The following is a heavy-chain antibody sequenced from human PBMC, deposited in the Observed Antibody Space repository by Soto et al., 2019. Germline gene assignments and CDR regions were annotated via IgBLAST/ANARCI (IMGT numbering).Heavy chain of an antibody. J-gene: IGHJ5*02. V-gene: IGHV4-38-2*01. CDR3: ARLLGSSGWTGDNWFDP. D-gene: IGHD6-19*01. CDR2: IYHSGST. Sequence: PSETLSLTCAVSGYSISSGYYWGWIRQPPGKGLEWIGSIYHSGSTYYNPSLKSRVTISVDTSKNQFSLKLSSVTAAGTAVYYCARLLGSSGWTGDNWFDPWGQGTLVTVSS. CDR1: GYSISSGYY.